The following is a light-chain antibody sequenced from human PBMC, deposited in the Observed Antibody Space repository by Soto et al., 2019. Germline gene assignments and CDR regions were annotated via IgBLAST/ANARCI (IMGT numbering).Light chain of an antibody. Sequence: QSALTQTASVSGSPGQSITISCTGTRNDIVTYNYISWYQQHPGKAPKVMIFEVSNRPSGVSNRFSGSKSGNTASLTISGLQAEDEADYYFSTYGSGTSVVFGGGTKVTVL. J-gene: IGLJ2*01. CDR2: EVS. CDR3: STYGSGTSVV. CDR1: RNDIVTYNY. V-gene: IGLV2-14*01.